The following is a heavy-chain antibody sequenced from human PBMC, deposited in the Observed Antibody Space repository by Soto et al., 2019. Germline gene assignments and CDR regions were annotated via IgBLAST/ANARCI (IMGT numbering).Heavy chain of an antibody. J-gene: IGHJ6*02. CDR3: ARDCPFYSSGPHGMDV. Sequence: TSETLSLTCAVSGYSISSGYYWGWIRQPPGKGLEWIGSIYHSGSTYYNPSLKSRVTISVDTSKNQFSLKLSSVTAADTAVYYCARDCPFYSSGPHGMDVWGQGTTVTVSS. CDR2: IYHSGST. D-gene: IGHD6-19*01. CDR1: GYSISSGYY. V-gene: IGHV4-38-2*02.